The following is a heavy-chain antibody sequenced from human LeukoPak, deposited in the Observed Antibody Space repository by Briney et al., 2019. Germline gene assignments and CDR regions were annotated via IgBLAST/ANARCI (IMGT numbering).Heavy chain of an antibody. CDR1: GGSISSGGYY. D-gene: IGHD6-6*01. Sequence: PSQTLSLTCTVSGGSISSGGYYWSWIRQHPGKGLEWIGYIYYSGSTYYNPSLKSRVTISVDTSKNQFSRKLSSVTAADTAVYYCARAKGSSSSSLYGMDVWGQGTTVTVSS. CDR2: IYYSGST. V-gene: IGHV4-31*03. CDR3: ARAKGSSSSSLYGMDV. J-gene: IGHJ6*02.